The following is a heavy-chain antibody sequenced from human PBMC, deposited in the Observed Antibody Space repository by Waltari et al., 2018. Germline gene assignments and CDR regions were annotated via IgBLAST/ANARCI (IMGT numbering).Heavy chain of an antibody. D-gene: IGHD1-1*01. CDR1: GYSISSGYY. Sequence: QVQLQESGPGLVKPSETLSLTCAVSGYSISSGYYWGWIRQPPGKGLEWIGRIYHSGSTYYNPALKRRVTISVDKAKNQFSLKLSSGTAADTAVYYCASLGWNEDYWGQGTLVTVSS. CDR3: ASLGWNEDY. V-gene: IGHV4-38-2*01. CDR2: IYHSGST. J-gene: IGHJ4*02.